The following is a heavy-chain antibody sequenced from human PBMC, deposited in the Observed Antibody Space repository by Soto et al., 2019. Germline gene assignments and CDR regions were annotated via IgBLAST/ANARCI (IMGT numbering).Heavy chain of an antibody. V-gene: IGHV1-69*01. J-gene: IGHJ4*02. CDR2: FVPLVGTA. CDR3: AIGSTYSGEFEF. D-gene: IGHD1-26*01. Sequence: QVQLVQSGAEVKKPGSSVKVSCKASGGTFSSYSITWVRQAPGQGHEWMGGFVPLVGTANYAQKFQGRLTITAGESASTADMDLSSLRSDDTAIYYCAIGSTYSGEFEFWGQGSLVTVSS. CDR1: GGTFSSYS.